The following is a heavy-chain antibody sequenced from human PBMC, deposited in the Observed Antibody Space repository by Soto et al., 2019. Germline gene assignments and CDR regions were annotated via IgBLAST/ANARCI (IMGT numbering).Heavy chain of an antibody. D-gene: IGHD3-10*01. CDR2: IIPIFGTV. Sequence: AASVKVSCKASGGTFSSYAISWVRQAPGQGLEWMGGIIPIFGTVNYAQKFQGRVTITADESTSTAYMELSSLGSEDTAVYYCARSILWFGELLSWFDPWGQGTLVTVSS. V-gene: IGHV1-69*13. CDR1: GGTFSSYA. J-gene: IGHJ5*02. CDR3: ARSILWFGELLSWFDP.